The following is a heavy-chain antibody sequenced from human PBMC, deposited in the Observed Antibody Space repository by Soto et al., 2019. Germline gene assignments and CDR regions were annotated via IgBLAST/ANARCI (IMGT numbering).Heavy chain of an antibody. Sequence: QVQLVQSGAEVKKTGSSVKVSCKASGGTFSRYAISWVRQAPGQGLEWMGGIIPIFGTANYAQKFQGRVTINADESTSTAYRELGSLSAEDTAVYYCARDGAFPGGSFDWSYYFDYWGQGTLVTGSS. CDR3: ARDGAFPGGSFDWSYYFDY. J-gene: IGHJ4*02. V-gene: IGHV1-69*01. CDR2: IIPIFGTA. CDR1: GGTFSRYA. D-gene: IGHD3-9*01.